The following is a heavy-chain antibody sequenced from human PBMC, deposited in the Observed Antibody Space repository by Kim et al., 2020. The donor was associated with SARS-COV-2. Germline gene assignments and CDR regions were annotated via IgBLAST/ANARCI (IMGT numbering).Heavy chain of an antibody. Sequence: SETLSLTCTVSGGSISSYYWSWIRQPPGKGLEWIGYIYYSGSTNYNPSLKSRVTISVDTSKNQFSLKLSSVTAADTAVYYCARVYSSGWYRGHFDYWGQG. V-gene: IGHV4-59*13. D-gene: IGHD6-19*01. J-gene: IGHJ4*02. CDR3: ARVYSSGWYRGHFDY. CDR2: IYYSGST. CDR1: GGSISSYY.